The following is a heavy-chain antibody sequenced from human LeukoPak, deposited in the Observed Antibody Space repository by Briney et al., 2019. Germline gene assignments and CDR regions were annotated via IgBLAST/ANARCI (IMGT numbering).Heavy chain of an antibody. V-gene: IGHV4-4*07. CDR2: IYTSGST. Sequence: NSSETLSLTCTVSGGSISSYYWSWIRQPAGKGLEWIGRIYTSGSTNYNPSLKSRVTMSVDTSKNQFSRKLSSVTAADTAVYYCARVKVGALGYNWFDPWGQGTLVTVSS. CDR3: ARVKVGALGYNWFDP. D-gene: IGHD1-26*01. J-gene: IGHJ5*02. CDR1: GGSISSYY.